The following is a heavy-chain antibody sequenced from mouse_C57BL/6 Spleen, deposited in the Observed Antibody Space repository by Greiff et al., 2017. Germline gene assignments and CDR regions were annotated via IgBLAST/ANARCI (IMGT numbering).Heavy chain of an antibody. J-gene: IGHJ1*03. CDR1: GYTFTSYW. CDR3: ARWGEGWYFDV. CDR2: IHPNSGST. Sequence: QVQLQQPGAELVKPGASVKLSCKASGYTFTSYWMHWVKQRPGQGLEWIGMIHPNSGSTNYNEKFKSKATLTVDKSSCTAYMQLSSLTSEDSAVYYCARWGEGWYFDVWGTGTTVTVSS. V-gene: IGHV1-64*01.